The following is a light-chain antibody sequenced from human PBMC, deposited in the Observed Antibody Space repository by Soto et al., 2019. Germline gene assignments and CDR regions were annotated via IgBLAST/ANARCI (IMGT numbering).Light chain of an antibody. CDR1: QGLVYTDGNTY. CDR3: MQGTHRPWT. V-gene: IGKV2-30*01. J-gene: IGKJ1*01. CDR2: QIS. Sequence: DVVMTQSPLSLPVILGQPASISCRSSQGLVYTDGNTYLTWFQQRPGQSPRRLLYQISKRDSGVPDRFSGSGSGTDFTLRISRVEAEDVGTYYCMQGTHRPWTFGQGTKVEIK.